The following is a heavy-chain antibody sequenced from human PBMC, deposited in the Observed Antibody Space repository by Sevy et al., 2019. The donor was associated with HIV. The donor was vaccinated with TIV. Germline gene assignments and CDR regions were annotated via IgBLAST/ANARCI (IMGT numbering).Heavy chain of an antibody. V-gene: IGHV1-8*02. CDR3: ARVRGWYLRYGMDV. Sequence: ASVKDSCKASGFTFASYDIYWVRQATGQGLEWMGWMKTNTGNTGFEQKFQGRVTMTRNTSITTAYMELSNLRSEDTAVYYCARVRGWYLRYGMDVWGQGTTVTVSS. CDR2: MKTNTGNT. D-gene: IGHD6-19*01. CDR1: GFTFASYD. J-gene: IGHJ6*02.